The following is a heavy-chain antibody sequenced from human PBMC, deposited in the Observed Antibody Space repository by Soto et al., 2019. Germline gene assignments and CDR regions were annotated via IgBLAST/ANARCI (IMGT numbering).Heavy chain of an antibody. CDR2: IYPFDSDT. Sequence: PGESLKISCKGPQYTFTSNWIGWVRQMPGKGLEWMGVIYPFDSDTRYSPAFQGHVTISADKSISTAYLQWSTLKASDTAIYYCTRLXTSPSRDLSYHYFSIDVWGQGTTVTVSS. V-gene: IGHV5-51*01. D-gene: IGHD4-17*01. CDR3: TRLXTSPSRDLSYHYFSIDV. CDR1: QYTFTSNW. J-gene: IGHJ6*02.